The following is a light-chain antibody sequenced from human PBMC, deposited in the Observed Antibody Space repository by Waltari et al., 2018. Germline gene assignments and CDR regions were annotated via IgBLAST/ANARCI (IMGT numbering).Light chain of an antibody. CDR1: QTITNN. V-gene: IGKV3-15*01. CDR2: GAS. J-gene: IGKJ5*01. CDR3: QQYNNWLSVT. Sequence: SPGERATLSCRTSQTITNNLAWYQQKPGQTPRLLIYGASTRAIGIPARFSGSGSGTEFTLTISSLQSEDFAVYYCQQYNNWLSVTFGQGTRLEI.